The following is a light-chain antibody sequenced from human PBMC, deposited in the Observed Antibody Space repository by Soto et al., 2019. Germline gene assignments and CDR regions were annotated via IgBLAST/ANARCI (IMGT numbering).Light chain of an antibody. CDR1: QSISSY. CDR2: AAS. CDR3: QQSYSTPLT. V-gene: IGKV1-39*01. Sequence: QMTHSPSSLSASVGDRVTITCRASQSISSYLNWYQQKPGKAPKLLIYAASSLQSGVPSRFSGSGSGTDFTLTISSLQPEDFATYYCQQSYSTPLTFGGGTKVDIK. J-gene: IGKJ4*01.